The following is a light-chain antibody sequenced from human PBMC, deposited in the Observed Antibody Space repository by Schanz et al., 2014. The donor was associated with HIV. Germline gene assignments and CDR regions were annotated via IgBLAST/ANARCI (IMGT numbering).Light chain of an antibody. CDR1: SSNIGAGYD. CDR2: NNN. J-gene: IGLJ2*01. Sequence: QSVLTQPPSVSGAPGQRVTISCTGSSSNIGAGYDVHWYQQLPGTAPKLLIFNNNNRPSGVPDRFSGSKSDTSASLAITGLQAEDEADYYCQSFDSSLSAVVFGGGTKLT. V-gene: IGLV1-40*01. CDR3: QSFDSSLSAVV.